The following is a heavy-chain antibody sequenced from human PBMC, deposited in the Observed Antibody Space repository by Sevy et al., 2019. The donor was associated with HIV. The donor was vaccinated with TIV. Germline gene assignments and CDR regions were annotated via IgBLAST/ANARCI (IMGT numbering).Heavy chain of an antibody. Sequence: SETPSLTCTVSGGSISSSSYYWGWIRQPPGKGLEWIGSIYYSGSTYYNPSLKSRVTISIDTSKNQFSLKLSSVTAADTAVYYCARLDFLSGYPYFDYWGQGTLVTVSS. CDR2: IYYSGST. D-gene: IGHD3-3*01. CDR1: GGSISSSSYY. V-gene: IGHV4-39*01. CDR3: ARLDFLSGYPYFDY. J-gene: IGHJ4*02.